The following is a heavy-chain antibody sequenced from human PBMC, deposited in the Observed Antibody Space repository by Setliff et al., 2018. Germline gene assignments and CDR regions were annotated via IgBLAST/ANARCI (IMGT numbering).Heavy chain of an antibody. CDR1: GFNSGFYP. Sequence: GGSLRLSCAASGFNSGFYPMSWVRQAPGKGLEWVAHISYSSGSISYADSVKGRFTISRDNAKNSLYLQVNSLRAEDTAVYYCATNPRKGRSGGYYYDDPYYYYMDVWGKGTTVTVSS. J-gene: IGHJ6*03. V-gene: IGHV3-48*01. CDR3: ATNPRKGRSGGYYYDDPYYYYMDV. CDR2: ISYSSGSI. D-gene: IGHD3-22*01.